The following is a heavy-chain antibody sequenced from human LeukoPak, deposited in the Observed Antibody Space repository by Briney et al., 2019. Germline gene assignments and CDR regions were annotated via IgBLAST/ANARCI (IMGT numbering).Heavy chain of an antibody. CDR3: AKGPAPDFPY. D-gene: IGHD3-3*01. V-gene: IGHV3-21*04. Sequence: GGSLRLSCAASGFTFSRYSMNWVRQAPGKGLEWVSSISSSSSYIYYADSVKGRFTISRDNAKNSLYLQMNSLRAEDTAVYYCAKGPAPDFPYWGQGTLSPSPQ. CDR2: ISSSSSYI. J-gene: IGHJ4*02. CDR1: GFTFSRYS.